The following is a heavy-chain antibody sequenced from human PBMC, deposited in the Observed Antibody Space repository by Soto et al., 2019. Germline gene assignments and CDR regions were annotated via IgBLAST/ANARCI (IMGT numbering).Heavy chain of an antibody. CDR1: GYTFTVYY. CDR3: TREGRVVVAAGFDF. Sequence: ASVKVSCKASGYTFTVYYIHWVRQAPGQGLEWMGWIRPNSGDTKYAQTFQGRVTMTRDTSTSTAYMELTSLRSDDTAVYYCTREGRVVVAAGFDFWGHGTLVTVSS. J-gene: IGHJ4*01. D-gene: IGHD2-15*01. V-gene: IGHV1-2*02. CDR2: IRPNSGDT.